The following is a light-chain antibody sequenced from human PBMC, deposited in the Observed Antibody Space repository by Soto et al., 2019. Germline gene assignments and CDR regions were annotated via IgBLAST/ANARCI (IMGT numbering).Light chain of an antibody. CDR2: GAS. CDR1: QSVSSDS. CDR3: QHYNSYSEA. V-gene: IGKV3-20*01. Sequence: EIVLTQSPGTLSLSPGERATLSCRASQSVSSDSLAWYQHKLGQAPRLLIYGASSRATGIPDRFSGSGSGTDFTLTISSLQPDDFATYYCQHYNSYSEAFGQGTKVDIK. J-gene: IGKJ1*01.